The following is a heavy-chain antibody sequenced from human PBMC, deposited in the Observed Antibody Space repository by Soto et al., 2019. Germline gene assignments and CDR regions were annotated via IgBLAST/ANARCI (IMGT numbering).Heavy chain of an antibody. V-gene: IGHV3-7*01. CDR3: AIITRGFSMDV. CDR1: GFTFSAYW. D-gene: IGHD1-20*01. J-gene: IGHJ6*02. CDR2: IKHDGSEK. Sequence: EVQLVESGGGLVQPGGSLRLSCAASGFTFSAYWMSWVRQTPGKGLEWLANIKHDGSEKYYVDSVKGRFTISRDNAKNSLFLEMNSLRAEDTAVFYCAIITRGFSMDVWGQGTTVTVSS.